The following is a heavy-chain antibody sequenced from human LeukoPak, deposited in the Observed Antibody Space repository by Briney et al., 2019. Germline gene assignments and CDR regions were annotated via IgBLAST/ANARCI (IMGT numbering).Heavy chain of an antibody. CDR1: GFTFSSYG. D-gene: IGHD6-19*01. CDR2: IWFDGSNK. CDR3: AKAVAATGHYYFGMDV. V-gene: IGHV3-33*06. J-gene: IGHJ6*02. Sequence: GRSLRLSCTASGFTFSSYGMHWVRQAPGKGLEWVAVIWFDGSNKYYADSVKGRLTISRDNSKSTLYLQMNSLRAEDTAVYYCAKAVAATGHYYFGMDVWGQGTTATVSS.